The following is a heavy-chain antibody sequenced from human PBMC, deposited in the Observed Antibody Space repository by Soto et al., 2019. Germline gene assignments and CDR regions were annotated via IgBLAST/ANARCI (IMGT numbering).Heavy chain of an antibody. J-gene: IGHJ4*02. CDR1: GFTFSDYY. CDR3: AKPKFRIAAAGTSSFDY. Sequence: GGSLRLSCAASGFTFSDYYMSWIRQAPGKGLEWVSYISSSGSTIYYADSVKGRFTISRDNAKNSLYLQMNSLRAEDTAVYYCAKPKFRIAAAGTSSFDYWGQGTLVTVSS. CDR2: ISSSGSTI. V-gene: IGHV3-11*01. D-gene: IGHD6-13*01.